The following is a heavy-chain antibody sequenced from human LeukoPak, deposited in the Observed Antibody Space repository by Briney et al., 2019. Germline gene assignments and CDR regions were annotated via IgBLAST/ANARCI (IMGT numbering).Heavy chain of an antibody. CDR3: ASRTTVTNALSFDY. J-gene: IGHJ4*02. Sequence: PSETLSLTCTVSGGSISSSSYYWGWIRQPPGKGLEWIGSIYYSGSTYYNPTLKSRVTISVDTSNNQFSLKLSSVTSADTAVYYCASRTTVTNALSFDYWGQGSLVIVSS. D-gene: IGHD4-11*01. CDR1: GGSISSSSYY. CDR2: IYYSGST. V-gene: IGHV4-39*07.